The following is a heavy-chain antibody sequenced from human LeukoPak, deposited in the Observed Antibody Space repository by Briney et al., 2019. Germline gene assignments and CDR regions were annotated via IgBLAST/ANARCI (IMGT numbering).Heavy chain of an antibody. CDR1: GFTFSSYA. J-gene: IGHJ4*02. CDR2: ISGSGTST. V-gene: IGHV3-23*01. Sequence: GGSLRLSCAASGFTFSSYAMSWVRQAPGKGLKWVSVISGSGTSTYYADSVKGRFTISRDNAKNSLYLQMNSLRAEDTAVYYCARQEYFDFWGQGTLVTVSS. CDR3: ARQEYFDF.